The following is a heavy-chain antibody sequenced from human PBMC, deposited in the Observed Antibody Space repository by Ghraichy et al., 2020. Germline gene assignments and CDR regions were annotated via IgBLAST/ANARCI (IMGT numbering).Heavy chain of an antibody. CDR3: ARGFHSSGSDAFDI. Sequence: ASVKVSCKASGYTFTGYYMHWVRQAPGQGLEWMGWINPNSGGTNYAQKFQGRVTMTRDTSISTAYMELSRLRSDDTAVYYCARGFHSSGSDAFDIWGQGTMVTVSS. CDR1: GYTFTGYY. D-gene: IGHD6-19*01. CDR2: INPNSGGT. V-gene: IGHV1-2*02. J-gene: IGHJ3*02.